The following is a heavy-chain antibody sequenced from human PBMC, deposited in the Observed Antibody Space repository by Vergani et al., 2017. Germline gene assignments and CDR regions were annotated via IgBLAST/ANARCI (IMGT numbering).Heavy chain of an antibody. D-gene: IGHD2-21*02. J-gene: IGHJ2*01. CDR1: GYSLSSGYY. CDR3: ARVGHLVAVTGEGPSLDL. CDR2: IYHSGST. Sequence: QVQLPESGPGLVKPSETLSLTCTVSGYSLSSGYYWGWIRQPPGKGLEWIGSIYHSGSTYYNPSLKSRVTISVDTSKNQFSLKLSSVTAADTAVYYCARVGHLVAVTGEGPSLDLWGRGTLVTVSS. V-gene: IGHV4-38-2*02.